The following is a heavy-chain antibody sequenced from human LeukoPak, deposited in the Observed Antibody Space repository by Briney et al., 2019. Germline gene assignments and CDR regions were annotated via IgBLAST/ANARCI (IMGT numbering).Heavy chain of an antibody. Sequence: GGSLRLSCAASGFTFSSYEMNWVRQAPGKGLEWVSYISSSGSTIYYADSVKGRFTISRDNAKNSLYLQMNSLRAEDTAVYYCAREYYDILTGYDYWGQGTLVTVSS. D-gene: IGHD3-9*01. CDR2: ISSSGSTI. V-gene: IGHV3-48*03. CDR1: GFTFSSYE. CDR3: AREYYDILTGYDY. J-gene: IGHJ4*02.